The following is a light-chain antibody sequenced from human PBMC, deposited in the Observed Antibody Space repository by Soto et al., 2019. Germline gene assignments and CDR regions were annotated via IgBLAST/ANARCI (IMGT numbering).Light chain of an antibody. V-gene: IGLV1-44*01. CDR1: SSNIGSNT. Sequence: ELTQPPSASGTPGQRVTISCSGSSSNIGSNTVNWYQQLPGTAPKLLIYSNNQRPSGVPDRFSGSKSGTSASLAISGLQSEDEADYYCAAWDDSLNGRVFGGGTKLTVL. CDR3: AAWDDSLNGRV. CDR2: SNN. J-gene: IGLJ3*02.